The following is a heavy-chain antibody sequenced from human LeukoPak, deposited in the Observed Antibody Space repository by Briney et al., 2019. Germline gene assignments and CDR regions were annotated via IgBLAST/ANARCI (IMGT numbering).Heavy chain of an antibody. D-gene: IGHD5-24*01. CDR3: ARIRDGYNVNWFFDL. CDR1: GGSFSGYY. J-gene: IGHJ2*01. CDR2: INHSGST. Sequence: SETLSLTCAVYGGSFSGYYWSWIRQPPGKGLEWIGEINHSGSTNYNPSLKSRVTISVDTPKNQFSLKLSSVTAADTAVYYCARIRDGYNVNWFFDLWGRGTLVTVSS. V-gene: IGHV4-34*01.